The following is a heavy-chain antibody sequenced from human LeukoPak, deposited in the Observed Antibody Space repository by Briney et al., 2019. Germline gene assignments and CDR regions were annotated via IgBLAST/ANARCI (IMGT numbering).Heavy chain of an antibody. CDR1: GYTFTSYG. Sequence: GASVKVSCKASGYTFTSYGISWVRQAPGQGPEWMGGIIPIFGTANHAQKFQGRVTITADKSTSTAYMELSSLRSEDTAVYYCARQTSGGYTVFFGKPRGHWFDPWGQGTLVTVSS. D-gene: IGHD3-3*01. CDR3: ARQTSGGYTVFFGKPRGHWFDP. CDR2: IIPIFGTA. J-gene: IGHJ5*02. V-gene: IGHV1-69*06.